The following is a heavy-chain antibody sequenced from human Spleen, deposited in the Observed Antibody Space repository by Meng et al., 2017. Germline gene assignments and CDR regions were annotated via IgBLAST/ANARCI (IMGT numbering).Heavy chain of an antibody. D-gene: IGHD2-15*01. V-gene: IGHV4-38-2*02. J-gene: IGHJ4*02. Sequence: SETLSLTCTVSGYSISTGYYWGWIRQPPGKGLEWIGSFYHNESTYSNPSLKSRVTISADTSKNQFSLKLTSVTAADTAVYFCASTCGGGSCAYFDSWGQGTLVTVSS. CDR3: ASTCGGGSCAYFDS. CDR2: FYHNEST. CDR1: GYSISTGYY.